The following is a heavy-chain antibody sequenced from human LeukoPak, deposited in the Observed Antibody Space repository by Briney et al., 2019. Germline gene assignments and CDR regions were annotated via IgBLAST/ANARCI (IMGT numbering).Heavy chain of an antibody. Sequence: GGSLRLSCAGSGFTLRTYGMHWVRQAPGKGLEWVAFIRYDGSNKYYADSVKGRFTIPRDNSKNTLYLQMNSLRAEDTAVYYCAKDRIKVAAAGNDAFDIWGQGTMVTVSS. D-gene: IGHD6-13*01. CDR2: IRYDGSNK. V-gene: IGHV3-30*02. J-gene: IGHJ3*02. CDR1: GFTLRTYG. CDR3: AKDRIKVAAAGNDAFDI.